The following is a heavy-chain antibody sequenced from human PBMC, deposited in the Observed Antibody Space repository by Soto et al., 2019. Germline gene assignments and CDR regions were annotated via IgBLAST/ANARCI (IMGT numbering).Heavy chain of an antibody. J-gene: IGHJ4*02. CDR1: GYTFTSYG. V-gene: IGHV1-18*04. CDR3: ARGSAFDY. CDR2: ISAYNGNT. Sequence: ASVKVSCKASGYTFTSYGISWVRQAPGQGLEWTGWISAYNGNTNYAQKLQGRVTMTTDTSKNQFSLQVNSVTPEDTAVYYCARGSAFDYWGQGTLVTVSS.